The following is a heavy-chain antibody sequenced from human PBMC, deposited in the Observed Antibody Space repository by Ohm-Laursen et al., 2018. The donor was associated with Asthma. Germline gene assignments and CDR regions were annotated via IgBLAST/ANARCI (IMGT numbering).Heavy chain of an antibody. J-gene: IGHJ6*02. CDR2: ISSSSSTI. D-gene: IGHD3-3*01. CDR3: ARGPAIFGVVIDYYYGMDV. V-gene: IGHV3-48*02. CDR1: GFTFSSYS. Sequence: SLRLSCSASGFTFSSYSMNWVRQAPGKGLEWVSYISSSSSTIYYAHSVKGRFTISRDNAKNSLYLQMNSLRDEDTAVYYCARGPAIFGVVIDYYYGMDVWGQGTTVTVSS.